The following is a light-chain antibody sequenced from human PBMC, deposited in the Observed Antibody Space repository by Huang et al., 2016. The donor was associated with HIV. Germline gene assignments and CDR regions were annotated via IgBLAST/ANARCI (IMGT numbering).Light chain of an antibody. J-gene: IGKJ1*01. V-gene: IGKV3-20*01. Sequence: EIVLTQSPGTLSLSPGERATLSCRASQSVSSSYLAWYQQKPGQAPRLLIYGASSRATGIPDRLSGSGSGTDFTRTISRLEPEDFAVYYCQQYGSSPWTFGQGTKVEIK. CDR1: QSVSSSY. CDR3: QQYGSSPWT. CDR2: GAS.